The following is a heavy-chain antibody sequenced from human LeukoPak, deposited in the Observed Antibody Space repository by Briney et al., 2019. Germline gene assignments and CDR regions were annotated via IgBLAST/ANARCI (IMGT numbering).Heavy chain of an antibody. CDR1: GSTFDDYA. CDR3: AKNYCGGDCYSGWYFDL. V-gene: IGHV3-9*01. D-gene: IGHD2-21*02. Sequence: ALRLSCAASGSTFDDYAMHWVRQAPGKGMEWVSGISYNSDTIAYADSVKGRFTISRDNAKNSLYLQMNSLRAEDTALYYWAKNYCGGDCYSGWYFDLWGRGTLVTVSS. J-gene: IGHJ2*01. CDR2: ISYNSDTI.